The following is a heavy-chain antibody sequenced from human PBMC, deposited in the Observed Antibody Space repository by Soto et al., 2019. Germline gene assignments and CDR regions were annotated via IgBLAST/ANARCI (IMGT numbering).Heavy chain of an antibody. Sequence: GGSLRLSCATSGLTFSNYAMSWVRQAPGGGLEWVSSMSGSSSTTYYADSVKGRFTISRDRSKNTLYLQMSSLRAEDTALYYCAKNQERELPRVIDFWGQGTLVTSPQ. CDR1: GLTFSNYA. D-gene: IGHD1-7*01. CDR3: AKNQERELPRVIDF. CDR2: MSGSSSTT. V-gene: IGHV3-23*01. J-gene: IGHJ4*02.